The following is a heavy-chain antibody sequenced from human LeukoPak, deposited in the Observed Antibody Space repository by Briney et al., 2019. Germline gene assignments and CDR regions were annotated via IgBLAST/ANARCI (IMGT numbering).Heavy chain of an antibody. CDR1: GFTFSTHW. CDR2: ISGDGSGT. J-gene: IGHJ6*02. CDR3: ASLLTPYHGSGGGGMDV. Sequence: GGSLRLSCAASGFTFSTHWMYWVRQAPGKELVWVARISGDGSGTSYADSVKGRFTISRDNAKDTLYLQMTSLRVEDTAVYSCASLLTPYHGSGGGGMDVWGQGTTVTVSS. V-gene: IGHV3-74*01. D-gene: IGHD3-10*01.